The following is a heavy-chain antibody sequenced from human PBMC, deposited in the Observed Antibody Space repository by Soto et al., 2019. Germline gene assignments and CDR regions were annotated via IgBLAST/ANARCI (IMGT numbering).Heavy chain of an antibody. Sequence: SVKVSCKASGGTFSSYTISWVRQAPGQGLEWIGRIIPILGIANYAQKFQGRVTITADKSTSTAYMELSSLRSENTAVYYCARELYCSGGSCYLNYFDYWGQGTLVTVSS. V-gene: IGHV1-69*04. D-gene: IGHD2-15*01. CDR3: ARELYCSGGSCYLNYFDY. CDR1: GGTFSSYT. J-gene: IGHJ4*02. CDR2: IIPILGIA.